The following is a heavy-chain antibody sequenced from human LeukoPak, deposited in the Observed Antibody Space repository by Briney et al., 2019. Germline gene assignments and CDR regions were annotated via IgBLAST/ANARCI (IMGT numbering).Heavy chain of an antibody. D-gene: IGHD2-8*01. CDR3: ARDLGYCTNGVCHTRFDY. CDR2: ISGSGGST. CDR1: GFTFSSYA. V-gene: IGHV3-23*01. Sequence: QPGGSLRLSCAASGFTFSSYAMSWVRQAPGKGLEWVSAISGSGGSTYYADSVKGRFTTSRDNSKNTLHLQMNSLRAEDTAVYYCARDLGYCTNGVCHTRFDYWGQGTLVAVSS. J-gene: IGHJ4*02.